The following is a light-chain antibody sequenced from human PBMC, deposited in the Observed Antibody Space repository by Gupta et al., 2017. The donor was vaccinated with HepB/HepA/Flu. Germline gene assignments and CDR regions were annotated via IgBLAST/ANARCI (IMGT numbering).Light chain of an antibody. J-gene: IGLJ2*01. V-gene: IGLV1-40*01. CDR1: SSNIGAGYD. Sequence: QSVLTQPPSVSGAPGQRVTISCTGSSSNIGAGYDVHWYQQPPGTAHNLLIYGNSNRPSAAPDRFSGSKSGTSASLAITGLQAEDEDDYYCQAYDSSRGVFGGGTKLTVL. CDR2: GNS. CDR3: QAYDSSRGV.